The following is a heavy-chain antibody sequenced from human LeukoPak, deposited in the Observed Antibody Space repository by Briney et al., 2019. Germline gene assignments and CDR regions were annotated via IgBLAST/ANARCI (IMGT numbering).Heavy chain of an antibody. D-gene: IGHD5-24*01. CDR3: ARDSVEMATITAFDY. Sequence: PGGSLRLSCAASGFTFSSYSMNWVRQAPGKGLEWVSSISSSSSYIYYADSVKGRFTISRDNAKNSLYLQMNSLRAEDTAVYYCARDSVEMATITAFDYWGQGTLVTVSS. J-gene: IGHJ4*02. V-gene: IGHV3-21*04. CDR2: ISSSSSYI. CDR1: GFTFSSYS.